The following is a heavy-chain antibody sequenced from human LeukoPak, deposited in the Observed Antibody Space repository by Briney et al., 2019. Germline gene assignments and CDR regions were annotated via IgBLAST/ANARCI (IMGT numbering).Heavy chain of an antibody. CDR2: ISYDGSNK. J-gene: IGHJ5*02. CDR1: GGTFSSDS. D-gene: IGHD3-3*01. V-gene: IGHV3-30*18. Sequence: GGSLRLSCVAPGGTFSSDSVHWGCHGPRKGLGRVAVISYDGSNKHYADSVKGRFTISRDNSKKTVYLQMNSLRAEDTAVYYCAKGNWSTEGGHNWFDPWGQGTLVTVSS. CDR3: AKGNWSTEGGHNWFDP.